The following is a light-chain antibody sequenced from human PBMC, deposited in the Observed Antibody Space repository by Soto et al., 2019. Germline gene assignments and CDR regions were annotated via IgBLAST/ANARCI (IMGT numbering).Light chain of an antibody. CDR3: QQLNSYLFT. CDR2: VAS. J-gene: IGKJ3*01. Sequence: DIQLTQSPSFLSASVGDRVTITCRASQGISSHLAWYQQKPGKAPKLLIYVASTLQSGVPSRFSGSGSGPEFTLTISSLQPEDCATYYCQQLNSYLFTCGPGTKVDIK. CDR1: QGISSH. V-gene: IGKV1-9*01.